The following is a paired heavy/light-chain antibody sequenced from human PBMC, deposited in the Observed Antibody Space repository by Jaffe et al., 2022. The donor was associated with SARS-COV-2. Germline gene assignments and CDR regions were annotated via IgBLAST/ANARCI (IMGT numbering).Heavy chain of an antibody. Sequence: EVQLVESGGGLVQSGRSLRLSCAASGFTFDDYAMHWVRQAPGKGLEWVSGISWNSGTIAYADSVKGRFTISRDNAKNSLYLHMNSLRPEDTALYYCARGSRVVVTAAFDYWGQGTLVTVSS. CDR3: ARGSRVVVTAAFDY. V-gene: IGHV3-9*01. D-gene: IGHD2-21*02. CDR1: GFTFDDYA. CDR2: ISWNSGTI. J-gene: IGHJ4*02.
Light chain of an antibody. J-gene: IGKJ5*01. CDR2: GAS. CDR1: QSVNSN. CDR3: QQYNNWSIT. V-gene: IGKV3-15*01. Sequence: EIVMTQFPGTLSVSPGERATLSCRASQSVNSNLAWYQQKPGQAPRLLIYGASTRATGSPARFSGSGSGTEFTLTISSLQSEDFAVYYCQQYNNWSITFGQGTRLEIK.